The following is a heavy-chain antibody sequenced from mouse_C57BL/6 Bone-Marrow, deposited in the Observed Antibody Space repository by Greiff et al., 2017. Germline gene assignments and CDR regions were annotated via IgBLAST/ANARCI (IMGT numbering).Heavy chain of an antibody. V-gene: IGHV14-1*01. CDR1: GFNIKDYY. J-gene: IGHJ1*03. CDR2: IDPEDGDT. CDR3: SATGVAPYWYFEV. Sequence: VQLQQSGAELVRPGASVKLSCTASGFNIKDYYMHWVKQRPEQGLEWIGRIDPEDGDTEYAPKFQGKATMTADTSSNTAYLQLSSLTSEDTAVYYCSATGVAPYWYFEVWGTGTTVTVSS. D-gene: IGHD1-1*01.